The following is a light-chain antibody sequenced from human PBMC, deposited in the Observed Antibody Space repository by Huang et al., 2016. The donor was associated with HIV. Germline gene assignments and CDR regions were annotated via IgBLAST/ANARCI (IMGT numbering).Light chain of an antibody. Sequence: DVVLTQSPLSLPVTVGQPASISCRSGQGIVDRDGDTYLNWFQQRPGQSPRRLIYKVSNRDSGVPDRFSGSGSGTNFTLKISRVEADDVGVYYCMQGIHMPYTFGQGTKLEIK. CDR2: KVS. CDR1: QGIVDRDGDTY. J-gene: IGKJ2*01. CDR3: MQGIHMPYT. V-gene: IGKV2-30*01.